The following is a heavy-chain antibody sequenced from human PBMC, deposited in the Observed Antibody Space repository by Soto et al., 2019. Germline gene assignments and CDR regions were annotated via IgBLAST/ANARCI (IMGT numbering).Heavy chain of an antibody. CDR3: AKDSRRITIFGVAENWFDP. D-gene: IGHD3-3*01. J-gene: IGHJ5*02. Sequence: PGGSLRLSCAASGFTFSSYAMSWVRQAPGKGLEWVSAISGSGGSTYYADSVKGRFTISRDNSKNTLYLQMNSLRAEDTAVYYCAKDSRRITIFGVAENWFDPWGQGTLVTVSS. CDR1: GFTFSSYA. CDR2: ISGSGGST. V-gene: IGHV3-23*01.